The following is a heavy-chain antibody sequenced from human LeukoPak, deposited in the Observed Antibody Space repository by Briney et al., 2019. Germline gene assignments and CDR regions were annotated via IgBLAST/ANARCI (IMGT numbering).Heavy chain of an antibody. J-gene: IGHJ4*02. V-gene: IGHV4-34*01. CDR3: AREEVGTGSADY. CDR2: INHSGST. CDR1: GGSFSGYY. D-gene: IGHD1-26*01. Sequence: ETLSLTCAVYGGSFSGYYWSWIRQPPGKGLEWIGEINHSGSTNYNPSLKSRVTTSVDTSKNQFSLKLSSVTAADTAVYYCAREEVGTGSADYWGQGTLVTVSS.